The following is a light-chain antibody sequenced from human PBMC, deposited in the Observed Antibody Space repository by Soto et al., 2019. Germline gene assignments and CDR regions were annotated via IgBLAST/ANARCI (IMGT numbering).Light chain of an antibody. CDR2: RND. Sequence: QSVLTQPSSVSGTPGQGVTISCSGSISNIGNNYVYWFQQLPGTAPKVLSNRNDQRPSGVPDRFSGSKSGTSDSLAISGLRSEDGAGYYCAAWDDTVRSYFFGTGTKLTVL. J-gene: IGLJ1*01. CDR1: ISNIGNNY. V-gene: IGLV1-47*01. CDR3: AAWDDTVRSYF.